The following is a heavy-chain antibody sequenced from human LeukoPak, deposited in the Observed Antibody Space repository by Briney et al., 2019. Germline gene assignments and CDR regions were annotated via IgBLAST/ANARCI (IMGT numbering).Heavy chain of an antibody. CDR2: ISGSGGST. Sequence: GGSLRLSCAASGFTFSSYAMSWVRQAPGKGLEWVSAISGSGGSTYYADSVKGRLTISKDNSKNTLYLQMNSLRAEDTAVYYCAKELGAVAGTENDAFDIWGQGTMVTVSS. V-gene: IGHV3-23*01. D-gene: IGHD6-19*01. CDR1: GFTFSSYA. CDR3: AKELGAVAGTENDAFDI. J-gene: IGHJ3*02.